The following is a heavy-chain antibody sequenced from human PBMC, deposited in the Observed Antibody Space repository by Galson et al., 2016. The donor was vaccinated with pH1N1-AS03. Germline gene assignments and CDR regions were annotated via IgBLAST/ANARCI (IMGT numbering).Heavy chain of an antibody. Sequence: SLRLSCAASGFTFSSHGMHWVRQAPGKGLEWVSFIRFDGSNKFYADSVKGRFTISRDNSKNTLYLQMNSLRAEDTAVYYCAKDKDSYYGPDYWGQGTLVTVSS. J-gene: IGHJ4*02. V-gene: IGHV3-30*02. CDR2: IRFDGSNK. CDR3: AKDKDSYYGPDY. D-gene: IGHD1-26*01. CDR1: GFTFSSHG.